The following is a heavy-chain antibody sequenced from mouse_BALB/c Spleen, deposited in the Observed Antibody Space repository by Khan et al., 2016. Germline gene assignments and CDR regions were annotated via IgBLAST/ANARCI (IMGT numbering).Heavy chain of an antibody. D-gene: IGHD2-4*01. Sequence: EVELVESGGGLVKPGGSLKLSCAASGFTFSSYTMSWVRQPPEKRLEWVATISSGGSYTYYPDSVKGRFTISRDNAKNTLYLQMSSLKSEDTAMYYCTREGYYDPYAMDYWGQGTSVTVSS. CDR1: GFTFSSYT. V-gene: IGHV5-6-4*01. CDR3: TREGYYDPYAMDY. J-gene: IGHJ4*01. CDR2: ISSGGSYT.